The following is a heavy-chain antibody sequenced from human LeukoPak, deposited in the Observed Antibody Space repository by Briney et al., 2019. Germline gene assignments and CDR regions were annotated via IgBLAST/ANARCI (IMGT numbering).Heavy chain of an antibody. D-gene: IGHD3-10*01. CDR2: IDPHSGGT. J-gene: IGHJ2*01. V-gene: IGHV1-2*02. CDR3: ARGRGTTIVRGVITNYFDL. CDR1: GYTFTAHY. Sequence: PGESLKISCQGSGYTFTAHYIHWVRQAPGQGLEWMGWIDPHSGGTNYAQRFLGSVTMTGDTSINTAFMEVRRLRSDDTAIYYCARGRGTTIVRGVITNYFDLWGRGSLVTVSS.